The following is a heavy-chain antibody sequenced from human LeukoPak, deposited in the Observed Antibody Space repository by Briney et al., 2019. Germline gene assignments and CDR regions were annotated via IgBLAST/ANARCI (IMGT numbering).Heavy chain of an antibody. CDR3: ATEGRYYDSRGYRADFDY. CDR2: FDPEDGET. D-gene: IGHD3-22*01. CDR1: GHTLSELY. V-gene: IGHV1-24*01. Sequence: VSVKVSCKVSGHTLSELYMHWVRQAPGKGLEWLGGFDPEDGETIYTQNFQGRVTMTEDTSTDTAYMELSSLRSEDTAVYYFATEGRYYDSRGYRADFDYWGQGTLVTVSS. J-gene: IGHJ4*02.